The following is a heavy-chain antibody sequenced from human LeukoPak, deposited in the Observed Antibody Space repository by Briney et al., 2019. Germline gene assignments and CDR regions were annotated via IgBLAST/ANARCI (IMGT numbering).Heavy chain of an antibody. D-gene: IGHD3-10*01. Sequence: PGGSLRLSCAASGFTFSSYAMSWVRQAPGKGLEWVSAISGSGGSTYYADSVKGRFTISRDNYKNTLYLQMNSLRAEDTAVYYCAKEGLRWYRELLFYYWGQGTLVTVSS. V-gene: IGHV3-23*01. CDR2: ISGSGGST. J-gene: IGHJ4*02. CDR3: AKEGLRWYRELLFYY. CDR1: GFTFSSYA.